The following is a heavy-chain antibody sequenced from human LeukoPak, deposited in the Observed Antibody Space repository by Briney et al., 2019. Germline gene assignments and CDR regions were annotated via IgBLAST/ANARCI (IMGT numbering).Heavy chain of an antibody. V-gene: IGHV4-39*07. J-gene: IGHJ6*02. CDR1: GDSMSSSPYY. Sequence: SETLSLTCAVSGDSMSSSPYYWGWIRQPPGKGLEWIGEVNRSGSTNYNPSLKSRLTISVDTSKNQFSLKLSSVTAADTAVYYCADRMDVWGQGTTVTVSS. CDR3: ADRMDV. CDR2: VNRSGST.